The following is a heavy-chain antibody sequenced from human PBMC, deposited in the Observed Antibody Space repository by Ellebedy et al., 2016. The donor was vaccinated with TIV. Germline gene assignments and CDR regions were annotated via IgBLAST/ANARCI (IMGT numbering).Heavy chain of an antibody. CDR1: GGTFSSYA. CDR2: IIPIFGTA. J-gene: IGHJ6*02. CDR3: ARDRGAGYGSGSYFVFDVYGMDV. Sequence: SVKVSXXASGGTFSSYAISWVRQAPGQGLEWMGGIIPIFGTANYAQKFQGRVTITADESTSTAYMELSSLRSEDTAVYYCARDRGAGYGSGSYFVFDVYGMDVWGQGTTVTVSS. D-gene: IGHD3-10*01. V-gene: IGHV1-69*13.